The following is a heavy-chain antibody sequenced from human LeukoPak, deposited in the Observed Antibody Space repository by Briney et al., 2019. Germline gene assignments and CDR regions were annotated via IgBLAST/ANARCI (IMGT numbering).Heavy chain of an antibody. Sequence: GESLKISCKGSGYSFTSYWIGWVRQMPGKGLEWMGIIYPGDSDTRYSPSFQGQVTISADTSISTAYMELSRLRSDDTAVYYCARVPYSGSYYFDYWGQGTLVTVSS. CDR1: GYSFTSYW. CDR2: IYPGDSDT. D-gene: IGHD1-26*01. V-gene: IGHV5-51*01. J-gene: IGHJ4*02. CDR3: ARVPYSGSYYFDY.